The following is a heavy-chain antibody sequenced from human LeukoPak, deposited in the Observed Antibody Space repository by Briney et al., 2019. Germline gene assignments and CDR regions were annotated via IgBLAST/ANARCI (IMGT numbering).Heavy chain of an antibody. V-gene: IGHV3-33*01. J-gene: IGHJ6*02. CDR3: ATVGCSGGSRNPYYYYPMDV. D-gene: IGHD2-15*01. CDR2: IWYDGSNK. Sequence: GGSLRLSCAASRFTFSDYGMHWVRQAPGKGLEWVAVIWYDGSNKYYADSVKGRFTISRDNSKNTLYLQMNSLRAEDTAVYYCATVGCSGGSRNPYYYYPMDVWGQGTTVTVS. CDR1: RFTFSDYG.